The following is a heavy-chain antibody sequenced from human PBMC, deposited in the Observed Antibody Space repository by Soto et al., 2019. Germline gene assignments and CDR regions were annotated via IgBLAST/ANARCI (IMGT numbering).Heavy chain of an antibody. J-gene: IGHJ6*02. CDR1: GGSISSYY. D-gene: IGHD2-2*02. V-gene: IGHV4-59*01. CDR2: IYYSGST. Sequence: SQTLSLTCTVSGGSISSYYWSWIRQPPGKGLEWIGYIYYSGSTNYNPSLKSRATISVDTSKNQFSLKLSSVTAADTAVYYCARAFSSPTIPAPGYGMDGWGQGTTVTVSS. CDR3: ARAFSSPTIPAPGYGMDG.